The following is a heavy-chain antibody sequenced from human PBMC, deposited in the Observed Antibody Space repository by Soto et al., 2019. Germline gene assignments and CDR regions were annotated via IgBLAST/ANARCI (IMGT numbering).Heavy chain of an antibody. V-gene: IGHV1-69*13. CDR1: GGSFSTSA. Sequence: SVKVSCKTSGGSFSTSAISWVRQAPGEGLEWMGGIIPIFHIGNYAQNLQGRLTITADESTSTAYMELNSLKSEDTAMYYCARVVEMATGWFDPWGQGTLVTVSS. CDR3: ARVVEMATGWFDP. J-gene: IGHJ5*02. CDR2: IIPIFHIG.